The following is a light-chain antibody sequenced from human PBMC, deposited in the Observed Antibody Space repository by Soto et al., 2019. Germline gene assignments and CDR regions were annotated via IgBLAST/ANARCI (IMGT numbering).Light chain of an antibody. J-gene: IGKJ1*01. CDR1: QGVSTW. CDR3: QQYYSYPLT. Sequence: DIQMTQSPSSVSASVGDRVTITCRASQGVSTWLAWYQQKPGKAPNLLIYAASTLQSGVPSRFSGSGSGTDSTLTISCLQSEDFATYYCQQYYSYPLTFGQGTKVDIK. CDR2: AAS. V-gene: IGKV1-12*01.